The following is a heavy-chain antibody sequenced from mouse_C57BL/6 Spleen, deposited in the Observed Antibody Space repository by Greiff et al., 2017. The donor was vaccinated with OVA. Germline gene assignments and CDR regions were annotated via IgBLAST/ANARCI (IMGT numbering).Heavy chain of an antibody. CDR3: ARIPDDYDAYAMDY. D-gene: IGHD2-4*01. Sequence: EVQLQESGGGLVKPGGSLKLSCAASGFTFSSYTMSWVRQTPEKRLEWVATISGGGGNTYYPDSVKGRFTISRDNAKNTLYLQMSSLRSEDTALYYCARIPDDYDAYAMDYWGQGTSVTVSS. V-gene: IGHV5-9*01. J-gene: IGHJ4*01. CDR1: GFTFSSYT. CDR2: ISGGGGNT.